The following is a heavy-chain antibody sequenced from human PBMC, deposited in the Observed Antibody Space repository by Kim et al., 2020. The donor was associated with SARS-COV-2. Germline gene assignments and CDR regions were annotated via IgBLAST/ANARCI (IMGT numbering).Heavy chain of an antibody. CDR2: IIPIFGTA. CDR1: GGTFSSYA. D-gene: IGHD3-10*01. V-gene: IGHV1-69*13. CDR3: ARDPYYYGSGSYPSQYYFDC. Sequence: SVKVSCKASGGTFSSYAISWVRQAPGQGLEWMGGIIPIFGTANYAQKFQGRVTITADESTSTAYMELSSLRSEDTAVYYCARDPYYYGSGSYPSQYYFDCWGQGTLVTVSS. J-gene: IGHJ4*02.